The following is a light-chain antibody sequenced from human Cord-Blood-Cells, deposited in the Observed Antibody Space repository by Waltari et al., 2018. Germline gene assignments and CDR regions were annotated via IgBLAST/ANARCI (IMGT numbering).Light chain of an antibody. V-gene: IGKV3-15*01. CDR3: QQYNNWPPIT. Sequence: TLSCRASQSVSSNLAWYQQKPGQAPRLLIYGASTRATGIPARFSGSGSGTEFTLTISSLQSEDFAVYYCQQYNNWPPITFGGGTKVEIK. CDR1: QSVSSN. CDR2: GAS. J-gene: IGKJ4*01.